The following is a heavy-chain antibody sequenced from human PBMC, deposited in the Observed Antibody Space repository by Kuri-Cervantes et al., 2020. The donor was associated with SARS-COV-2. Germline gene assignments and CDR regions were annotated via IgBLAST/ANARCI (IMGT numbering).Heavy chain of an antibody. V-gene: IGHV3-30*18. CDR1: GFTFSSYG. CDR2: ISYDGSNK. CDR3: AKELSRDIVVVPVYHYYYGMDV. J-gene: IGHJ6*02. D-gene: IGHD2-2*01. Sequence: GESLKISCAASGFTFSSYGMHWVRQAPGKGLEWAAVISYDGSNKYYADSVKGRFTISRDNSKNTLYLQMNSLRAEDTAVYYCAKELSRDIVVVPVYHYYYGMDVWGQGTTVTVSS.